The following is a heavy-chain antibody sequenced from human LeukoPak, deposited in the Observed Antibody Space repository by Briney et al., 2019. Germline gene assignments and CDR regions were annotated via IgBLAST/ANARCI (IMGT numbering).Heavy chain of an antibody. CDR3: ARETTLSVFDF. CDR2: ISSSSIYI. V-gene: IGHV3-21*01. D-gene: IGHD2-15*01. CDR1: GFTFRSYS. J-gene: IGHJ4*02. Sequence: GGSLRLSCAASGFTFRSYSMNWVRQAPGKGLEWVSSISSSSIYIYYADSVKGRFTISRDNAKNSLYLQMNSLRAEDTAVYYCARETTLSVFDFWGQGTLVTVSS.